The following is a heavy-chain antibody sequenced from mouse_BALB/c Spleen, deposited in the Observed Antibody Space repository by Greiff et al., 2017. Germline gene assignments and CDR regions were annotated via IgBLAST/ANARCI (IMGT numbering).Heavy chain of an antibody. CDR3: ARLRRDFPSAMDY. CDR2: IWAGGSA. CDR1: GFSLTSYG. V-gene: IGHV2-9*02. Sequence: VQLKESGPGLVAPSQSLSITCTVSGFSLTSYGVHWVRQPPGKGLEWLGVIWAGGSANYNSALMSRLSISKDNSKSQVFLKMNSLQTDDTAMYYCARLRRDFPSAMDYWGQGTSVTVSS. J-gene: IGHJ4*01. D-gene: IGHD2-12*01.